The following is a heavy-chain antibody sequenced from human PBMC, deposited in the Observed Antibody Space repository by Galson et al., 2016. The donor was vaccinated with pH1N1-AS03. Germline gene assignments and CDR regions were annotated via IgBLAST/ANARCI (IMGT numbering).Heavy chain of an antibody. CDR1: EFNVTYNY. CDR3: ASFGLRVY. Sequence: SLRLSCAVSEFNVTYNYMTWVRQPPGRGLEWLSVMYSGGGTSYDDSVKGRFTMSRDISKNTLYLQMNSVTIEDTAVYYCASFGLRVYWGQGTLVTVSS. D-gene: IGHD3-16*01. V-gene: IGHV3-53*01. J-gene: IGHJ4*02. CDR2: MYSGGGT.